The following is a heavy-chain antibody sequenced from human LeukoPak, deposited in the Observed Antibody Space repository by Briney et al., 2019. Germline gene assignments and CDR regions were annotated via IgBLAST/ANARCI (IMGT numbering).Heavy chain of an antibody. V-gene: IGHV4-59*08. CDR2: IYYRGTT. Sequence: PSETLSLTCTVSGGSINISYWSWIRQPPGKGLEWIGYIYYRGTTNYNPSLKSRVTISVDTSKNQYSLKLSSVTAADTAVYYCARSGVFTAYDAFDIWGQRTRVTVSS. D-gene: IGHD5-18*01. CDR3: ARSGVFTAYDAFDI. J-gene: IGHJ3*02. CDR1: GGSINISY.